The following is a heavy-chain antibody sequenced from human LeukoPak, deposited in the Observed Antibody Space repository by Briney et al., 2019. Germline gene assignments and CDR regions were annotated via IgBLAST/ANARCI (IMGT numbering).Heavy chain of an antibody. D-gene: IGHD3-10*01. J-gene: IGHJ4*02. CDR3: SRGSGSPYSPAFDY. CDR1: GYTFTSYA. CDR2: IIPIFGTA. V-gene: IGHV1-69*05. Sequence: PWASVKVSCKASGYTFTSYAMHWVRQAPGQRLEWMGGIIPIFGTANYAQKFQGRVTITTDESTSTAYMELSSLRSEDTAVYYCSRGSGSPYSPAFDYWGQGTLVTVSS.